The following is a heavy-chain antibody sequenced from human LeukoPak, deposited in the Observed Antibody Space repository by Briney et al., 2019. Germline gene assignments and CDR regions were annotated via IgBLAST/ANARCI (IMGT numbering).Heavy chain of an antibody. CDR3: AKGTPITMVRGVSFDY. V-gene: IGHV3-30*18. CDR2: ISYDGSNK. D-gene: IGHD3-10*01. J-gene: IGHJ4*02. Sequence: PGGSLRLSCAASGFTFSSYGMPWVRQAPGKGREWVAVISYDGSNKYYADSVKGRFTISRDNSKNTRYLQMNSLRAEDTAVYYCAKGTPITMVRGVSFDYWGQGTLVTVSS. CDR1: GFTFSSYG.